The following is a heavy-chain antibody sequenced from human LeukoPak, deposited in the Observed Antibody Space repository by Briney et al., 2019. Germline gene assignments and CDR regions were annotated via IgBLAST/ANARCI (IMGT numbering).Heavy chain of an antibody. D-gene: IGHD2-2*01. V-gene: IGHV3-11*06. CDR2: ISSSSSYT. CDR1: GFTFSDYY. J-gene: IGHJ5*02. CDR3: ARVLGYCSSTSCYSWFDP. Sequence: GGSLRLSCAASGFTFSDYYMSWIRQAPGKGLEWVSYISSSSSYTNYADSVKGRFTISRDNDKNSLYLQMNSLRAEDTAVYYCARVLGYCSSTSCYSWFDPWGQGTLVTVSS.